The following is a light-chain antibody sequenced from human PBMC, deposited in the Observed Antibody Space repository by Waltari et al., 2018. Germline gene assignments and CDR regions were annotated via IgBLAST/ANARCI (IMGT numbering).Light chain of an antibody. Sequence: QSVLTQPPSASGTPGQRVTISCSGSSSNIGSNTVNWYQKLPGTAPKLLIYTNNQRPSGVPDRFSVSKSGTSASLAISGLQSEDEADYYCAAWDDNLSGYVVFGGGTKLTVL. J-gene: IGLJ2*01. CDR3: AAWDDNLSGYVV. CDR1: SSNIGSNT. V-gene: IGLV1-44*01. CDR2: TNN.